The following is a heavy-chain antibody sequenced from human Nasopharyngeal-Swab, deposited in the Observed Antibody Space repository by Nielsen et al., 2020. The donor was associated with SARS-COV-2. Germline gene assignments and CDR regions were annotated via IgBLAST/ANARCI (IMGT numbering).Heavy chain of an antibody. CDR1: GGTFSSYA. Sequence: SVTVSCEASGGTFSSYAISWVRQAPGQGLEWMGGIIPIFGTADYAQKFQDRVTITADESTSTAYMELSSLRSEDTAVYYCARSGYSNSDIDYWGQGTLVTVSS. CDR3: ARSGYSNSDIDY. V-gene: IGHV1-69*13. D-gene: IGHD6-6*01. J-gene: IGHJ4*02. CDR2: IIPIFGTA.